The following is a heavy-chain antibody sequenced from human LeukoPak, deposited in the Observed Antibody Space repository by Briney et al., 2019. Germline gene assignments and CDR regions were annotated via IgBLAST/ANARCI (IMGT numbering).Heavy chain of an antibody. D-gene: IGHD5-18*01. V-gene: IGHV3-74*01. J-gene: IGHJ4*02. CDR2: TNGDGSDT. CDR1: GFTLSNSW. Sequence: GGSLRLSCAASGFTLSNSWMHWVRQAPGKGLVWVSRTNGDGSDTSYADSVKGRFTISRDSATNTLYLQMNSLRAEDTAIYYCGRDGEYSHGIDFDYWGQGTLVTVSP. CDR3: GRDGEYSHGIDFDY.